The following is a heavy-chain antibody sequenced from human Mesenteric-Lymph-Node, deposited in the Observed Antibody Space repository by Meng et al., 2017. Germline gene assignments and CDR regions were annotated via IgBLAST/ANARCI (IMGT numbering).Heavy chain of an antibody. D-gene: IGHD5-12*01. CDR3: ARVFGGYSGYFFGY. V-gene: IGHV3-7*01. CDR1: GFTFSSYW. J-gene: IGHJ4*02. Sequence: GGSLRLSCAASGFTFSSYWMSWVRQAPGKGLEWVANIKQDGSEKYYVDSVKGRFTISRDNAKNSLYLQMNSLRAEDTAVYYCARVFGGYSGYFFGYWGQGTLVTVSS. CDR2: IKQDGSEK.